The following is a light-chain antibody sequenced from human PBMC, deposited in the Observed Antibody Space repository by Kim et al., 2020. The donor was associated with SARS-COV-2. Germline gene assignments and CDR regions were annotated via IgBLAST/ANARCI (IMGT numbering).Light chain of an antibody. CDR1: KLGDKY. CDR3: QAWDSSTVV. CDR2: QDS. V-gene: IGLV3-1*01. Sequence: VSPRQTASITCFGDKLGDKYACWYQQKPGQSPVLVIYQDSKRPSGIPERFSGSNSGNTATLTISGTQAMDEADYYCQAWDSSTVVFGGGTQLTVL. J-gene: IGLJ2*01.